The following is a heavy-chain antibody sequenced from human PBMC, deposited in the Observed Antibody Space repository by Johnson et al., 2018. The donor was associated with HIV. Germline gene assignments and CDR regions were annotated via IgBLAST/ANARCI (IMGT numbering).Heavy chain of an antibody. D-gene: IGHD4-17*01. CDR2: ISYDGSNK. J-gene: IGHJ3*02. CDR3: ARERAVTTKGYDEDAFDI. Sequence: QVQLVESGGGVVQPGRSLRLSCAASGFTFSSYAMHWVRQAPGKGLEWVAVISYDGSNKYYADSVKGRFTISRDNSKNTLYLQMNSLRAEDTALYYCARERAVTTKGYDEDAFDIWGQWTMVTVSS. V-gene: IGHV3-30-3*01. CDR1: GFTFSSYA.